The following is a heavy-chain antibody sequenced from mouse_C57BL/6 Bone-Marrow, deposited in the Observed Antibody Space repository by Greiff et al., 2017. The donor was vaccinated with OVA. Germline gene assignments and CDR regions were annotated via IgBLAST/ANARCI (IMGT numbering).Heavy chain of an antibody. CDR1: GFNIKDDY. CDR3: TTERLGPFAY. V-gene: IGHV14-4*01. D-gene: IGHD4-1*01. J-gene: IGHJ3*01. CDR2: IDPENGDT. Sequence: EVKLQESGAELVRPGASVKLSCTASGFNIKDDYMHWVKQRPEQGLEWIGWIDPENGDTEYASKFQGKATITADTSSNTAYLQLSSLTSEDTAVYYCTTERLGPFAYWGQGTLVTVSA.